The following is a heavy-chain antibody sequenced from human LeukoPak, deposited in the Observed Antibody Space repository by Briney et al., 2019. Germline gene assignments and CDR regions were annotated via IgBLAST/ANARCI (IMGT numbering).Heavy chain of an antibody. CDR3: ARVYDIFGSGSHSDF. J-gene: IGHJ4*02. CDR1: GYSFTGYY. Sequence: ASVKVSCKASGYSFTGYYVHWVRQAPGQGLEWMGWINPNSGATDYAQNFQGRVTMTRDTSISTAYMELSRLRSDDTAVYYCARVYDIFGSGSHSDFWGQGTLVTVSS. CDR2: INPNSGAT. D-gene: IGHD3-10*01. V-gene: IGHV1-2*02.